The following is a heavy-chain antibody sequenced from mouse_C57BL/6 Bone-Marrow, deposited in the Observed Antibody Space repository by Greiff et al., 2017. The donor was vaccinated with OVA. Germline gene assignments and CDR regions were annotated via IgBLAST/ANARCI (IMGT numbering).Heavy chain of an antibody. Sequence: EVKVEESGGGLVKPGGSLKLSCAASGFTFSSYAMSWVRQTPEKRLEWVATISDGGSYTYYPDNVKGRFTISRDNAKNNLYLQMSHLKSEDTAMYYCARLYGSSPLDGFDYWGQGTTLTVSS. CDR1: GFTFSSYA. V-gene: IGHV5-4*03. CDR2: ISDGGSYT. CDR3: ARLYGSSPLDGFDY. J-gene: IGHJ2*01. D-gene: IGHD1-1*01.